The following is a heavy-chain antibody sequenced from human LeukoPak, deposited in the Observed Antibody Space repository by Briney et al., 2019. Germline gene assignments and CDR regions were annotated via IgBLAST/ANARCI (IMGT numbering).Heavy chain of an antibody. Sequence: PGGSLRLSCAASGFTFSIYSMNWVRQAPGKGLEWVSFISYNGDTILYADSVKGRFTTSRDNAKNSLYLQMNSLRAGDTAVYYCTSNAAAGTNYWGQGTLATVSS. J-gene: IGHJ4*02. CDR1: GFTFSIYS. V-gene: IGHV3-48*04. CDR3: TSNAAAGTNY. D-gene: IGHD6-13*01. CDR2: ISYNGDTI.